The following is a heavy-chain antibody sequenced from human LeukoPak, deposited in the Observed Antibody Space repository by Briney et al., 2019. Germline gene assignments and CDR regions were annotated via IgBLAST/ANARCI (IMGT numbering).Heavy chain of an antibody. Sequence: SQTLSLTCTVSGGSITSGDYYWNWIRQPAGKGLEWIGRIYSSGSTNYNPSLMSRVTISRDTSKTQFSLRLSSVTAADTAVYYCARDGGSYYPYFYYYYMDVWGKGTTVTVSS. CDR3: ARDGGSYYPYFYYYYMDV. D-gene: IGHD1-26*01. CDR1: GGSITSGDYY. CDR2: IYSSGST. J-gene: IGHJ6*03. V-gene: IGHV4-61*02.